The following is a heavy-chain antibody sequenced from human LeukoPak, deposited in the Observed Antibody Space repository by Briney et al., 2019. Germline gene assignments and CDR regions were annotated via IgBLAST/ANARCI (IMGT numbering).Heavy chain of an antibody. Sequence: SETLSLTCTVSGGSISSYYWSWIRQPPGKGLEWIGYIYYSGSTNYNPSVKSRVTISVDTSKNQFSLKLSSVTAADTAVYYCAREMYYYDSSGYYYVNDYWGQGTLVTVSS. CDR3: AREMYYYDSSGYYYVNDY. CDR2: IYYSGST. V-gene: IGHV4-59*01. J-gene: IGHJ4*02. CDR1: GGSISSYY. D-gene: IGHD3-22*01.